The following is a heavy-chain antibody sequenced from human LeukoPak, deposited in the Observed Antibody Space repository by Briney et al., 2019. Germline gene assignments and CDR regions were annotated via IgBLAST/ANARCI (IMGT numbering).Heavy chain of an antibody. CDR3: ARDQYYYDSSGYYSFDY. D-gene: IGHD3-22*01. Sequence: SETLSLTCTVSGVSISSYYWSWIRQPAGKGLEWIGRIYTSGSTNYNPSLKSRVTMSVDTSKNQFSLKLSSVTAADTAVYYCARDQYYYDSSGYYSFDYWGQGTLVTVSS. V-gene: IGHV4-4*07. CDR2: IYTSGST. CDR1: GVSISSYY. J-gene: IGHJ4*02.